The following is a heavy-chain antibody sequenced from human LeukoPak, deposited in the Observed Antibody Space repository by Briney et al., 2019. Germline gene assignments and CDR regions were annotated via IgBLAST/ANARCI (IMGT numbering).Heavy chain of an antibody. CDR2: INHSGST. CDR3: ARARRGYDSSGYYYAGGYFDY. CDR1: GVSFSGYY. V-gene: IGHV4-34*01. D-gene: IGHD3-22*01. Sequence: PSETLSLPCAVYGVSFSGYYWSWIRQPPGKGLEWIGEINHSGSTNYNPSLKSRVTISVDTSKNQFSLKLSSVTAADTAVYYCARARRGYDSSGYYYAGGYFDYWGQGTLVTVSS. J-gene: IGHJ4*02.